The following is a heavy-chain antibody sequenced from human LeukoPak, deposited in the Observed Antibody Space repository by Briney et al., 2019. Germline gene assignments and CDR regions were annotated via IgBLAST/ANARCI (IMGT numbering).Heavy chain of an antibody. CDR2: IYSSGST. V-gene: IGHV4-39*01. CDR3: ALHSSWDHYFDY. Sequence: SETLSLTCYVSGDSISSSTYYWGWIRQPPGKGLERIGSIYSSGSTYYNPSLKSRVTISVDTSKNQFSLKLNSVTAADTAVYYCALHSSWDHYFDYWGQGTLVTVSS. CDR1: GDSISSSTYY. D-gene: IGHD6-13*01. J-gene: IGHJ4*02.